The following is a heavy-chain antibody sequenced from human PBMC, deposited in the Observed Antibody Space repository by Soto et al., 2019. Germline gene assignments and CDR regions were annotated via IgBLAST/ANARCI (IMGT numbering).Heavy chain of an antibody. Sequence: SETLSLTCAVYGGSFNGYYWSWIRQPPGKGLEWIGEINHSVNTNYNPPLKSRVTISVDMSKNQFSLKLSSVTAADTAVYYCARGRKQLVLAYYDYYGMEAWGKGPTVIVSS. J-gene: IGHJ6*04. D-gene: IGHD6-13*01. CDR2: INHSVNT. CDR3: ARGRKQLVLAYYDYYGMEA. V-gene: IGHV4-34*01. CDR1: GGSFNGYY.